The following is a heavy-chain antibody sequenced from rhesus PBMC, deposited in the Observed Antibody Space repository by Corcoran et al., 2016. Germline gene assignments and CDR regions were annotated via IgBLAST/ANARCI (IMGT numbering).Heavy chain of an antibody. CDR2: IYGSGGST. J-gene: IGHJ4*01. CDR3: ARPPYYEDDYWLLGWLDY. CDR1: GGPISSSNW. V-gene: IGHV4-93*02. D-gene: IGHD3-9*01. Sequence: QVQLQESGPAVVKPSETLSLTCAVSGGPISSSNWWSWIRQSQGKGLEGSGGIYGSGGSTEYNPSLKSRVTISIDTSKNQFSLKLSSVTAADTAVYYCARPPYYEDDYWLLGWLDYWGQGVLVTVSS.